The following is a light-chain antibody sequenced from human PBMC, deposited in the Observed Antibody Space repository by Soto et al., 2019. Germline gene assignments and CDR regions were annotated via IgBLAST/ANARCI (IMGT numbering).Light chain of an antibody. V-gene: IGLV1-40*01. Sequence: QLVLTQPPSVSGAPGQRVTISCTGSSSNIGAGYDVHWYQQLPGRAPKLLIYGNTNRPSGVPDRFSGFKSGTSASLAITGLQAEDEADYYCLSFDSSLSVVFGGGTKVTVL. CDR3: LSFDSSLSVV. CDR1: SSNIGAGYD. CDR2: GNT. J-gene: IGLJ2*01.